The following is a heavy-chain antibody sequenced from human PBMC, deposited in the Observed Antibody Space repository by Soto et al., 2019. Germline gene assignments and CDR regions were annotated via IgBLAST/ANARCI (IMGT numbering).Heavy chain of an antibody. CDR3: ARVGYYYYGMDV. CDR2: IYYGGST. Sequence: QVQLQESGPGLVKPSETLSLTCTVSGGSVSSGSYYWSWIRQPPGKGLEWIGYIYYGGSTNYNPSLKSRVTISVDTSKNQFSLKLSSVTAADTAVYYCARVGYYYYGMDVWGQGTTVTVSS. CDR1: GGSVSSGSYY. J-gene: IGHJ6*02. V-gene: IGHV4-61*01.